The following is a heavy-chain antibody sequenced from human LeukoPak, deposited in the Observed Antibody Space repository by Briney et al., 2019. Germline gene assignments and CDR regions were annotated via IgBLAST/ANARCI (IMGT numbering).Heavy chain of an antibody. V-gene: IGHV3-21*01. CDR2: ISSSSSYI. CDR1: GFTFSTYT. J-gene: IGHJ4*02. CDR3: VRDFRSADY. Sequence: GGSLRLSCAASGFTFSTYTMNWVRQAPGKGLEWVSSISSSSSYIYYADSVKGRFTISRDNARNTVYLQMNSLRVEDAAVYYCVRDFRSADYWGQGTLVTVSS.